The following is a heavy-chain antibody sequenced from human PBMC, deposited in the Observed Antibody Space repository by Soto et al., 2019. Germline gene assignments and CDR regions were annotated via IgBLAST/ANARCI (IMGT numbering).Heavy chain of an antibody. J-gene: IGHJ3*02. V-gene: IGHV5-51*01. Sequence: PGESLKISCKTSGYTFTTSAIGWVRQMPGKGLEWMGIIHPGDSKTTYSPSFQGQVTLSADKSISTAYLHWSSLKASDTAVYYCTRALRFLEEKTGLGAFDIWGQGTMVTVSS. CDR2: IHPGDSKT. CDR1: GYTFTTSA. D-gene: IGHD3-3*01. CDR3: TRALRFLEEKTGLGAFDI.